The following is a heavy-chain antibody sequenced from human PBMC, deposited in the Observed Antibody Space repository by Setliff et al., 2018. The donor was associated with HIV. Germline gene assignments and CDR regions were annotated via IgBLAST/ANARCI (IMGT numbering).Heavy chain of an antibody. CDR2: ISSSSSYT. CDR3: ARGDCSSTSCPYLDY. V-gene: IGHV3-11*05. Sequence: PGGSLRLSCAASGFTFSDYYICWIRQAPGKGLEWVSYISSSSSYTNYADSVKGRFTISRDNAKNSLYLQMNSLRAEDTAVYYCARGDCSSTSCPYLDYWGQGTLVTVSS. J-gene: IGHJ4*02. D-gene: IGHD2-2*01. CDR1: GFTFSDYY.